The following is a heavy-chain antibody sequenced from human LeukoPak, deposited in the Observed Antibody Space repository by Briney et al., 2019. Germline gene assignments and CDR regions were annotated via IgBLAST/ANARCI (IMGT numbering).Heavy chain of an antibody. Sequence: SQTLSLTCTVSGGSISSGDYYWSWIRQPPGEGLEWIGYIYYSGSTYYNPSLKSRVTISVDTSKNRFSLKLSSVTAADTAVYYCARGEGYCSGGSCYGWFDPWGQGTLVTVSS. CDR2: IYYSGST. D-gene: IGHD2-15*01. V-gene: IGHV4-30-4*01. CDR3: ARGEGYCSGGSCYGWFDP. CDR1: GGSISSGDYY. J-gene: IGHJ5*02.